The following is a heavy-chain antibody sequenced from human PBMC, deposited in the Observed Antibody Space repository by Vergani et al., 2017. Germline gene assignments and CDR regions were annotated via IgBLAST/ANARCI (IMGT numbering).Heavy chain of an antibody. CDR2: IYPNGNG. Sequence: QVQLQESGPGVVKPSQTLSLTCAVSGGSISSGDHYWSWIRQPAGRGLEWIGRIYPNGNGNYNESLRSRLTMSIDTSRSQFSLSLSSVTAADTAVYYCARGNCGVNCPKYNWLAPWGRGILVTVSS. CDR3: ARGNCGVNCPKYNWLAP. V-gene: IGHV4-61*02. J-gene: IGHJ5*02. CDR1: GGSISSGDHY. D-gene: IGHD2-21*01.